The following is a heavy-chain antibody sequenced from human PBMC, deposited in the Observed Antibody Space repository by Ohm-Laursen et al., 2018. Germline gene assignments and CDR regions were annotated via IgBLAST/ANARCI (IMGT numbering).Heavy chain of an antibody. CDR2: ISGSGDTT. D-gene: IGHD2-8*02. CDR1: GFTFSTYA. V-gene: IGHV3-23*01. CDR3: AKSEYPGTGCLDY. Sequence: GSLRLSCSASGFTFSTYAMSWVRQAPGKGLEWVSVISGSGDTTYYADSVKGRFTISRDNSNNTLYLQMNSLRAEDTAIYYCAKSEYPGTGCLDYWGQGTLVTVSS. J-gene: IGHJ4*02.